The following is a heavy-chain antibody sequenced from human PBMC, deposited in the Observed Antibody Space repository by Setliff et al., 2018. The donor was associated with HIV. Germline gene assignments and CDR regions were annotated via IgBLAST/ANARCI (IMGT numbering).Heavy chain of an antibody. CDR3: ARAPRYYRGWYIPEYFDN. J-gene: IGHJ4*02. CDR2: IYASGSP. V-gene: IGHV4-61*02. D-gene: IGHD6-19*01. Sequence: SETLSLTCTVSGVSITSGGYYWSWVRQPAGKGLEWIGRIYASGSPTYNPSLKSRVTISVDTSKNHFSLRLNSVTAADTAVYFCARAPRYYRGWYIPEYFDNWGEGTLVTVSS. CDR1: GVSITSGGYY.